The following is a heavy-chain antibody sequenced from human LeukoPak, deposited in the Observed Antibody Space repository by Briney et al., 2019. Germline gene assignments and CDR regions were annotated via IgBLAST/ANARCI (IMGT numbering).Heavy chain of an antibody. CDR3: ERGVIVPAATNWFDP. CDR2: IYYSGST. D-gene: IGHD2-2*01. Sequence: SQTLSLTCTVSGGSISSGGYYWSWIRQHPGKGLEWIGYIYYSGSTYYNPSLKSLVTISVDTSKNQFSLKLSSVTAADTAVYYCERGVIVPAATNWFDPWGQGTLVTVSS. V-gene: IGHV4-31*01. CDR1: GGSISSGGYY. J-gene: IGHJ5*02.